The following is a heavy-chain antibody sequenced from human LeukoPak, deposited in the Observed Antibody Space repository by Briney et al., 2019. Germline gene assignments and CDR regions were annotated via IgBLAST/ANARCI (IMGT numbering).Heavy chain of an antibody. CDR3: ARAPNNSPNPKLYYFDY. CDR2: INPSGGST. Sequence: ASVKVSCKASGYTFTSYYMHWVRQAPGQGLEWMGIINPSGGSTSYAQKFQGRVTMTRDTSTSTVYMELSSLRSEDTAVYYCARAPNNSPNPKLYYFDYWGRGTLVTVSS. V-gene: IGHV1-46*01. J-gene: IGHJ4*02. D-gene: IGHD4-23*01. CDR1: GYTFTSYY.